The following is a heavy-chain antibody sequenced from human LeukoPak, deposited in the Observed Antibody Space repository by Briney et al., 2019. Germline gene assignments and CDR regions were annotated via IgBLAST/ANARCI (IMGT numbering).Heavy chain of an antibody. Sequence: ASVKVSFKASGGTFSSYAISWVRQAPGQGLEWMGTFIPVFGTPKLAQRFQGRVTMTADEPTSTAYLELSSLRSEDTAVYYCATGSQWEPDLYFWGQGTLVTVSS. D-gene: IGHD1-26*01. CDR1: GGTFSSYA. CDR2: FIPVFGTP. J-gene: IGHJ4*02. CDR3: ATGSQWEPDLYF. V-gene: IGHV1-69*13.